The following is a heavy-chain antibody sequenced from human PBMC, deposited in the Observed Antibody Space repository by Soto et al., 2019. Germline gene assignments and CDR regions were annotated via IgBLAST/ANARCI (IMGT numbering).Heavy chain of an antibody. CDR2: INSDGSST. CDR1: GFTFSSYW. CDR3: ARRGAVAGLHY. V-gene: IGHV3-74*01. Sequence: EVQLVDSGGGLVQPGGSLRVSCAASGFTFSSYWMHWVRQAPGKGLVWVSRINSDGSSTSYADSVKGRFTISRDNAKNTLYLQMNSLRAEDTAIYYSARRGAVAGLHYWGQGTLVTVSS. D-gene: IGHD6-19*01. J-gene: IGHJ4*02.